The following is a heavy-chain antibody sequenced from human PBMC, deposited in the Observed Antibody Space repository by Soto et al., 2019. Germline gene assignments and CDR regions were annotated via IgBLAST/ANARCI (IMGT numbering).Heavy chain of an antibody. Sequence: QVQLVQSGAEVKKPGASVKVSCKASGYTFTSYAMHWVRQAPGQRLEWMGWINAGNGNTKYSQKFQGSVTITRDTSASTAYMELSSLRSEDTAVYYWARDFRFPSCYALGYWGQGTLVTVSS. CDR3: ARDFRFPSCYALGY. CDR1: GYTFTSYA. V-gene: IGHV1-3*01. J-gene: IGHJ4*02. CDR2: INAGNGNT. D-gene: IGHD2-2*01.